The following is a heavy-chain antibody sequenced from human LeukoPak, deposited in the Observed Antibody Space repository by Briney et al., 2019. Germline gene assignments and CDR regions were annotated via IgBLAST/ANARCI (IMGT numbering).Heavy chain of an antibody. CDR3: ARDLGIAVAGTFDY. CDR1: GFTFDNYG. CDR2: INWNGGST. J-gene: IGHJ4*02. V-gene: IGHV3-20*04. Sequence: GGSLRLSCAASGFTFDNYGMSWVRQAPGKGLEWVSGINWNGGSTGYADSVKGRFTISRDNAKNSLYLQMNSLGAEDTALYYCARDLGIAVAGTFDYWGQGTLVTVSS. D-gene: IGHD6-19*01.